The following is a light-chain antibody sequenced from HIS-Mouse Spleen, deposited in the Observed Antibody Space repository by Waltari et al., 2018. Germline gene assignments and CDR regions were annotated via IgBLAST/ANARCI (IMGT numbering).Light chain of an antibody. CDR2: EGS. Sequence: QSALTQPASVSGSLGQSITLSCTGPSIDIGRSNLVSWYQQHPGKAPKLMIYEGSKRPSGVSNRFSGSKSGNTASLTISGLQAEDEADYYCCSYAGSSTLVFGGGTKLTVL. CDR3: CSYAGSSTLV. CDR1: SIDIGRSNL. J-gene: IGLJ2*01. V-gene: IGLV2-23*01.